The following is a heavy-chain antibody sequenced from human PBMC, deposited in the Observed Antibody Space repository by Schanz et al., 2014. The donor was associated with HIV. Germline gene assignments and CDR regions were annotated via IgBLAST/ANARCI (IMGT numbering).Heavy chain of an antibody. CDR3: AKPEYDSRGNSQSHFDS. Sequence: VQLVESGGGVVQPGRSLRLSCVASGFSFDSFGMHWVRQAPGKGLEWVSAISGSGGSTYYADSVNGRFTISRDNSKNTLYLQMTTLRTEDTAVYYCAKPEYDSRGNSQSHFDSWGQGTLVTVSS. CDR1: GFSFDSFG. D-gene: IGHD3-22*01. CDR2: ISGSGGST. J-gene: IGHJ4*02. V-gene: IGHV3-23*04.